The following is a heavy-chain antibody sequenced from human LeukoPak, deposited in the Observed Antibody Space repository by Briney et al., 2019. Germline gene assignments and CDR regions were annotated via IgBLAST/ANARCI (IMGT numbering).Heavy chain of an antibody. D-gene: IGHD2-2*01. CDR1: GFTFGSYA. J-gene: IGHJ4*02. CDR2: ISVSAGST. V-gene: IGHV3-23*01. CDR3: AQDCTSTNCYVDY. Sequence: GRSLRLSCAASGFTFGSYAMSCVRQAPGDGLEWVSAISVSAGSTYYADSVKGRFTISRDNSKNTLYLQMNSLRAEDTALNYCAQDCTSTNCYVDYWGQGTLVTVSS.